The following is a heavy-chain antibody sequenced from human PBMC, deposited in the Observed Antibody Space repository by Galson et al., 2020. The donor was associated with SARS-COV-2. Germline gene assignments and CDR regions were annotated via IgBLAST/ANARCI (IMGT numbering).Heavy chain of an antibody. CDR3: AREGCSGGRGHSEGGKGGDY. J-gene: IGHJ4*02. D-gene: IGHD2-15*01. Sequence: SETLSLTCTVSGASISSHYWSWIRQPPGKGLQWLGYIYYTGRPHYNPSLKSRVSLSIDTSKNQFSLKVNSVTAADTAVYYCAREGCSGGRGHSEGGKGGDYGGQGTLVTGSS. CDR2: IYYTGRP. CDR1: GASISSHY. V-gene: IGHV4-59*11.